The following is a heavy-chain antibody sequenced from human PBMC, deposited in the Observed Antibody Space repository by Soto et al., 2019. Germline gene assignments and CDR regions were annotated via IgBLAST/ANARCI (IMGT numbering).Heavy chain of an antibody. D-gene: IGHD7-27*01. V-gene: IGHV3-23*01. Sequence: EVQLSESGGGLVEPGGSRRLSCAASGFTFSSYTMSWVRQAPGKGLEWVSTTSGSGSSTYSADSVKGRFTISRDNSKNPLYLQMTSLRVEAPAIYYCAKAWGIDYWGQGPLVTVSS. CDR1: GFTFSSYT. CDR3: AKAWGIDY. J-gene: IGHJ4*02. CDR2: TSGSGSST.